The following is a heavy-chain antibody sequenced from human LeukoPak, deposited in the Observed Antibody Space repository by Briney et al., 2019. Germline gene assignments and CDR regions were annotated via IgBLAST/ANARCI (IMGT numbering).Heavy chain of an antibody. V-gene: IGHV1-18*01. CDR1: GYTFTSYG. J-gene: IGHJ5*02. CDR3: ARAYGDYRTGWFDP. CDR2: ISAYNGNT. Sequence: GASVKVSCKASGYTFTSYGISWVRQAPGQGLEGMGWISAYNGNTNYAQKLQGRVTMTTDTSTSTAYMELRSLRSDDTAVYYCARAYGDYRTGWFDPWGQGTLVTVSS. D-gene: IGHD4-17*01.